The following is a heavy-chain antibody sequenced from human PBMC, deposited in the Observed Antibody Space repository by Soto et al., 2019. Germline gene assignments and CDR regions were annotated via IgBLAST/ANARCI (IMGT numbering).Heavy chain of an antibody. V-gene: IGHV3-49*03. CDR3: TRDTYSRLYYYYYGMDV. CDR1: GFTFGDYA. J-gene: IGHJ6*02. CDR2: IRSKAYGGTT. D-gene: IGHD6-13*01. Sequence: GGSLRLSCTASGFTFGDYAMSWFRQAPGKGLEWVGFIRSKAYGGTTEYAASVKGRFTISRDDSKSIAYLQMNSLKTEDTAVYYCTRDTYSRLYYYYYGMDVWGQGTTVTV.